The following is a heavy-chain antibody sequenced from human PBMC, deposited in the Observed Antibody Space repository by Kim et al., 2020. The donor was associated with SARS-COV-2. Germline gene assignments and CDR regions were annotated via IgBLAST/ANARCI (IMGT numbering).Heavy chain of an antibody. D-gene: IGHD5-18*01. CDR3: ARHVTAMAD. V-gene: IGHV5-10-1*01. Sequence: YTYYSPAFQGHVTMSADKSISTAYLQWSSLKASDTAMYYCARHVTAMADWGQGTLVTVSS. CDR2: YT. J-gene: IGHJ4*02.